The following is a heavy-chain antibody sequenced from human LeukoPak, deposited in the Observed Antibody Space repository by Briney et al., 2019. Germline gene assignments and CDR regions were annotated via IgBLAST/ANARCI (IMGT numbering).Heavy chain of an antibody. D-gene: IGHD2-2*01. CDR1: GGSISSGDYY. J-gene: IGHJ5*02. V-gene: IGHV4-30-4*01. CDR2: IYYSGST. CDR3: ARGGPAADNWFDP. Sequence: PSETPSLTCTVSGGSISSGDYYWSWIRQPPGKGLEWIGYIYYSGSTYYNPSLKSRVTISVDTSKNQFSLKLSSVTAADTAVYYCARGGPAADNWFDPWGQGTLVTVSS.